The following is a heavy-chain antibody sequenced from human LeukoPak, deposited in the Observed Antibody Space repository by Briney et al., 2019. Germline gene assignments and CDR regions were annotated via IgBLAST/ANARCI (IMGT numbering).Heavy chain of an antibody. D-gene: IGHD6-6*01. CDR2: IVVGSGNT. CDR3: AADRSRDDAFDI. V-gene: IGHV1-58*02. Sequence: SVKVSCKASGFTFTSSAMQGLRQARGQRLEWIGWIVVGSGNTNYAHKFQERVTITRDMSTSTAYMELSSLRSEDTAVYYCAADRSRDDAFDIWGQGTMVTVSS. CDR1: GFTFTSSA. J-gene: IGHJ3*02.